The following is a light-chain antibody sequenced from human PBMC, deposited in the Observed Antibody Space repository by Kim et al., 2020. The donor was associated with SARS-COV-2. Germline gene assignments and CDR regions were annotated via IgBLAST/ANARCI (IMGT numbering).Light chain of an antibody. V-gene: IGLV3-1*01. CDR2: QDA. J-gene: IGLJ1*01. CDR3: QAWDTSTTGI. Sequence: PEQTAGITSRGGVLGGKFVWWYRQRPGQSPVLLVYQDAKRPSGISERFSGSSSGNKATLTISGTQAIDEGDYYCQAWDTSTTGIFGTGTKVTVL. CDR1: VLGGKF.